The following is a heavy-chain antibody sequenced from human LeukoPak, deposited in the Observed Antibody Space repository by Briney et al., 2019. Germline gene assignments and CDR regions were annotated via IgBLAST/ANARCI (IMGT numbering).Heavy chain of an antibody. V-gene: IGHV3-48*03. CDR1: GLTFSSYE. J-gene: IGHJ4*02. CDR2: ISSSGSTI. Sequence: GGSLRLSCAASGLTFSSYEMNWVRQAPGKGLEWVSYISSSGSTIYYADSVKGRFTISRDNAKNSLYLQMNSLRAEDTAVYYCARAGEQWLGPFFDYWGQGTLVTVSS. CDR3: ARAGEQWLGPFFDY. D-gene: IGHD6-19*01.